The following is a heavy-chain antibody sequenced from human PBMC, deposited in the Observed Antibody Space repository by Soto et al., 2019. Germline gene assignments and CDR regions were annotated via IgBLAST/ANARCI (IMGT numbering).Heavy chain of an antibody. CDR1: GGSFSGYY. CDR2: INHSGST. Sequence: KSSETLSLTCAVYGGSFSGYYWSWIRQPPGKGLEWIGEINHSGSTNYNPSLKSRVTISVDTSKNQFSLKLSSVTAADTAVYYCGRVVQCRGGSCCHFDYWGQGTLVTVSS. CDR3: GRVVQCRGGSCCHFDY. D-gene: IGHD2-15*01. J-gene: IGHJ4*02. V-gene: IGHV4-34*01.